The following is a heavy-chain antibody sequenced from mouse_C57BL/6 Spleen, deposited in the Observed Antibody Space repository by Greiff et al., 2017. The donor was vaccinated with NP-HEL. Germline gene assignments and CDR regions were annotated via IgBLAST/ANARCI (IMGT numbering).Heavy chain of an antibody. CDR1: GFTFSSYG. CDR2: ISDGGSYT. D-gene: IGHD1-1*01. J-gene: IGHJ2*01. Sequence: EVQGVESGGGLVKPGGSLKLSCAASGFTFSSYGMSWVRQTPEKRLEWVATISDGGSYTYYPDNVKGRFTISRDNAKNNLYLQMSHLKSEDTAMYYCAREGYYGSSYWGQGTTLTVSS. V-gene: IGHV5-4*01. CDR3: AREGYYGSSY.